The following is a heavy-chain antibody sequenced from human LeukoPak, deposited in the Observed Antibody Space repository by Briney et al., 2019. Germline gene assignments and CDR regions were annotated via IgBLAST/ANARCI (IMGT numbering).Heavy chain of an antibody. CDR1: GGSFSGYY. CDR3: ARSGRYSSSWSY. Sequence: SETLSLTCAVYGGSFSGYYWSWIRQPPGKGLEWIGEINHSGSTNYNPSLKSRVTISVDTSKNQFSLKLSSVTAADTAVYYYARSGRYSSSWSYWGQGTLVTVSS. V-gene: IGHV4-34*01. CDR2: INHSGST. D-gene: IGHD6-13*01. J-gene: IGHJ4*02.